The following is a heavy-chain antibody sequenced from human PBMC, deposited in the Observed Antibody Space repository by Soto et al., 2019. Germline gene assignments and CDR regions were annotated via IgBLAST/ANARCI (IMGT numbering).Heavy chain of an antibody. Sequence: ASVKVCCKASGYTFTSYAMHWVRQAPGQRLEWMGWINAGNGNTKYSQKFQGRVTITRDTSASTAYMELSSLRSEDTAVYYCARVLSWASYYDFWSGYYNYYYYGMDVWGQGTTVTVSS. J-gene: IGHJ6*02. CDR1: GYTFTSYA. CDR3: ARVLSWASYYDFWSGYYNYYYYGMDV. CDR2: INAGNGNT. D-gene: IGHD3-3*01. V-gene: IGHV1-3*01.